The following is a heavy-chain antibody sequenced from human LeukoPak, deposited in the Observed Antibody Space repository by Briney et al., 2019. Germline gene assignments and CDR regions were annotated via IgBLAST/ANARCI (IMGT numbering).Heavy chain of an antibody. Sequence: GGSLRLSCAASGFTFSSYDMHWVRQATGKGLEWVSAIGTAGDTYYPGSVKGRFTISGENAKNSLYLQMNSLRAGDTAVYYCARGGPDSDYFDYWGQGTLVAVSS. V-gene: IGHV3-13*01. CDR2: IGTAGDT. D-gene: IGHD1-14*01. CDR1: GFTFSSYD. CDR3: ARGGPDSDYFDY. J-gene: IGHJ4*02.